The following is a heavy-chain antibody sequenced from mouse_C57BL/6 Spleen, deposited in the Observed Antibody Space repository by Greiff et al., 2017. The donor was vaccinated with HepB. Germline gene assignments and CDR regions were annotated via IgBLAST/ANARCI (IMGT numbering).Heavy chain of an antibody. J-gene: IGHJ3*01. CDR3: ARSITTVPFAY. D-gene: IGHD1-1*01. Sequence: EVQLQQSGPELVKPGASVKISCKASGYTFTDYYMNWVKQSHGKSLEWIGDINPNNGGTSYNQKFKGKATLTVDKSSSTAYMELRSLTSEDSAVYYCARSITTVPFAYWGQGTLVTVSA. CDR1: GYTFTDYY. V-gene: IGHV1-26*01. CDR2: INPNNGGT.